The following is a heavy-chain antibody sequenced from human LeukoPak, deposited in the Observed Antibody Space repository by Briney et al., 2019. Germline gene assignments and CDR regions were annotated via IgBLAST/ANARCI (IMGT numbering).Heavy chain of an antibody. CDR2: IYYSGST. J-gene: IGHJ4*02. Sequence: KTSETLSLTCTVSGGSISSYYWSWIRQPPGKGLEWIGYIYYSGSTNYNPSLKSRVTISVDTSKNQFSLKLSSVTAADTAVYYCAASEVDGYFDYWGQGTLVTVSS. CDR1: GGSISSYY. D-gene: IGHD1-26*01. CDR3: AASEVDGYFDY. V-gene: IGHV4-59*01.